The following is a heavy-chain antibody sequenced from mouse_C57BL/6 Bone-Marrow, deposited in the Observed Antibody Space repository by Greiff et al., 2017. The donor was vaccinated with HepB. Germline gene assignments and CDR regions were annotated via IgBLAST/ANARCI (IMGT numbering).Heavy chain of an antibody. J-gene: IGHJ3*01. D-gene: IGHD1-1*01. CDR2: IDPENGDT. CDR1: GFNIKDYY. CDR3: TSYGVAY. Sequence: EVKLQESGAELVRPGASVKLSCTASGFNIKDYYMHWVKQRPEQGLEWIGWIDPENGDTEYASKFQGKATITADTSSNTAYLQLSSLTSEDTAVYYCTSYGVAYWGQGTRVTVSA. V-gene: IGHV14-4*01.